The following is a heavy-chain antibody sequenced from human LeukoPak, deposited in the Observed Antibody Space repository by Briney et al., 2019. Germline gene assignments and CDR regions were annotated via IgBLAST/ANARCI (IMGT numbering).Heavy chain of an antibody. D-gene: IGHD5-12*01. V-gene: IGHV3-74*01. CDR3: SRDWRNLGYDY. CDR1: GFTLSAYW. Sequence: GGSLRLSCAASGFTLSAYWMHWVRQAPGKGLMWVSRIEGDGNRITYADSVKGRFTISRDNAKNTLYLQMNSLRAEDTAVYYCSRDWRNLGYDYWGQGTLVTVSS. CDR2: IEGDGNRI. J-gene: IGHJ4*02.